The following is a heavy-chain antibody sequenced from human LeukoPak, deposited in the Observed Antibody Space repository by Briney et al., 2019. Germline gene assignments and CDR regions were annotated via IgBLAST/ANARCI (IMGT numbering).Heavy chain of an antibody. CDR3: AKDAGSWYPSDIDY. J-gene: IGHJ4*02. D-gene: IGHD6-13*01. Sequence: GGSLRLSCEASGFTFSNYSMNWVRQAPGKGLEWVAGINWNGGSTGYADSVKGRFTISRDNSKNTLYLQMNSLRAEDTAVYYCAKDAGSWYPSDIDYWGQGTLVTVSS. CDR2: INWNGGST. V-gene: IGHV3-20*04. CDR1: GFTFSNYS.